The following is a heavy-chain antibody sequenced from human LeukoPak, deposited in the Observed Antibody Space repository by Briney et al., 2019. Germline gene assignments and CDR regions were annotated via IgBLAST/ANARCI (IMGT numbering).Heavy chain of an antibody. J-gene: IGHJ4*02. V-gene: IGHV2-5*02. Sequence: SGPTLVNPTQTLTLTCTFSGFSLSTSGVGVGWIRQPPGKALEGLALIYWDDDKRYSPSLKSRLTITKDTSKNQVVLTMTNMDPVDTATYYCAHNAGGYSYGYPPYFDYWGQGTLVTVSS. CDR2: IYWDDDK. D-gene: IGHD5-18*01. CDR3: AHNAGGYSYGYPPYFDY. CDR1: GFSLSTSGVG.